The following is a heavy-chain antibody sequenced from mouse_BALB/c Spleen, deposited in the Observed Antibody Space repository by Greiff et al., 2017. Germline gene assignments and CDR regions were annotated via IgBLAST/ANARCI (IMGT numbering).Heavy chain of an antibody. D-gene: IGHD5-5*01. CDR2: IDPSDSET. Sequence: QVQLKESGPQLVRPGASVKISCKASGYSFTSYWMHWVKQRPGQGLEWIGMIDPSDSETRLNQKFKDKATLTVDKSSSTAYMQLSSPTSEDSAVYYCARPIYLENAMDYWGQGTSVTVSS. CDR1: GYSFTSYW. V-gene: IGHV1S126*01. J-gene: IGHJ4*01. CDR3: ARPIYLENAMDY.